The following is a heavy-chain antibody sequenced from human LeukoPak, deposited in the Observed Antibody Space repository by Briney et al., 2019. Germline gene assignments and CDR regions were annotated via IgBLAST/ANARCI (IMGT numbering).Heavy chain of an antibody. CDR2: IYTSGSA. D-gene: IGHD5-18*01. J-gene: IGHJ4*02. CDR3: ASSVDTAMVGGY. Sequence: SETLSLTCTISGGSFSSYYWNWIRQPAGKGLEWIGHIYTSGSANYNSALKSRVSMSVDTSKNQFFLKLSSVTAADTAVYYCASSVDTAMVGGYWGQGTLVTVSS. V-gene: IGHV4-4*07. CDR1: GGSFSSYY.